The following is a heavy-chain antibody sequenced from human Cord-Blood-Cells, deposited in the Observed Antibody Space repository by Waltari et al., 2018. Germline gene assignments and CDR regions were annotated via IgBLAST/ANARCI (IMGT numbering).Heavy chain of an antibody. CDR3: ARPGIAAAGTNWFDP. D-gene: IGHD6-13*01. CDR2: INHSGRT. CDR1: GGSFSGYY. Sequence: QVQLQQWGAGLLKPSETLSLTCAVYGGSFSGYYWSWIRQPPGKGLEWIGEINHSGRTNYNPSLKSRVTISVDTSKNQFSLKRNSVTAADTAVYYCARPGIAAAGTNWFDPWGQGTLVTVSS. J-gene: IGHJ5*02. V-gene: IGHV4-34*01.